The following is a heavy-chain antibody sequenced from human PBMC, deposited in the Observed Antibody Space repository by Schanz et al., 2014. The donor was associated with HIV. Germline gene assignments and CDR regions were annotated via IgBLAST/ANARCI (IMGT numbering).Heavy chain of an antibody. CDR2: IWYDGNKK. CDR1: GFTFRSYG. CDR3: ARDSDYGGISQVDY. J-gene: IGHJ4*02. Sequence: QVQLVESGGGVVQPGRSLRLSCAASGFTFRSYGMHWVRQAPGKGLEWVAVIWYDGNKKYYVDSVKGRFTISRDNSKNTLFLQMNSLKGEDTAVYYCARDSDYGGISQVDYWGQGTLVTVSS. D-gene: IGHD4-17*01. V-gene: IGHV3-33*01.